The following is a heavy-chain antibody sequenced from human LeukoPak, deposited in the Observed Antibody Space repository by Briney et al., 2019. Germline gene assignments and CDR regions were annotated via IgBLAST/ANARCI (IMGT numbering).Heavy chain of an antibody. CDR1: GFTFSIYA. CDR2: ISASGGST. V-gene: IGHV3-23*01. D-gene: IGHD2-15*01. Sequence: GXXLRLSCAASGFTFSIYAMSWVRQAPGKGLEWVSAISASGGSTFYADSVKGRFTISRDNSKNTLYLQMSSLRAEDTAVYYCAKRPAANDYWGQGTLVTVSS. J-gene: IGHJ4*02. CDR3: AKRPAANDY.